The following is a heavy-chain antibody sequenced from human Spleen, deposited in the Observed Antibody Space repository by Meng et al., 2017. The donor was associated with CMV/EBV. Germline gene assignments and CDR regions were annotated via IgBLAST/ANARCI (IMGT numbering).Heavy chain of an antibody. CDR3: AREFAGSREYYYDSTGYHDC. J-gene: IGHJ4*02. CDR1: GYY. CDR2: INPNSGDT. D-gene: IGHD3-22*01. Sequence: GYYIHWVRQAPGQGLEWMGRINPNSGDTNYAQKFQGRVTMTRDTSISTAYMDLSRLRSDDTAVYYCAREFAGSREYYYDSTGYHDCWGQGTLVTVSS. V-gene: IGHV1-2*06.